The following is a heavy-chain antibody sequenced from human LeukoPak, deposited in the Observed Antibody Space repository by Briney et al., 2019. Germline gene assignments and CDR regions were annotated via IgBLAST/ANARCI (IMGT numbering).Heavy chain of an antibody. CDR2: INHSGST. Sequence: SETLSLTCAVYGGSFSGYYWSWIRQPPGKGLEWIGEINHSGSTYYNPSLKSRVTISVDTSKNQFSLKLSSVTAADTAVYYCARAFDGSGSYDWFDPWGQGTLVTVPS. V-gene: IGHV4-34*01. J-gene: IGHJ5*02. CDR1: GGSFSGYY. D-gene: IGHD3-10*01. CDR3: ARAFDGSGSYDWFDP.